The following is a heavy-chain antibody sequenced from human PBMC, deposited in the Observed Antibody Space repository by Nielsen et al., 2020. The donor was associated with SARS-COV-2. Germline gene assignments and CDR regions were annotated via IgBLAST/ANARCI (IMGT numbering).Heavy chain of an antibody. J-gene: IGHJ4*02. CDR2: IDNDGSST. Sequence: GESLKISCTVSGFTFTDYWMHWLRQSPGKGPVWLSRIDNDGSSTTYADSARGRFTISRDNARNTLFLQLHSLRAEDTAVYYCARESYSWSWYGPDYWGQGTQVTVSS. D-gene: IGHD1-26*01. V-gene: IGHV3-74*03. CDR1: GFTFTDYW. CDR3: ARESYSWSWYGPDY.